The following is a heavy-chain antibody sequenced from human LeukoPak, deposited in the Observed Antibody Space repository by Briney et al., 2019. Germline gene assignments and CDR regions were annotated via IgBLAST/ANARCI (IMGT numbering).Heavy chain of an antibody. J-gene: IGHJ5*02. CDR1: GYTFTGYY. V-gene: IGHV1-2*02. CDR2: INPNSGGT. CDR3: ARVDTVVVPAGITWFDP. Sequence: ASVKVSCKASGYTFTGYYMHWVRQAPGQGLEWMGWINPNSGGTNYAQKFQGRVTMSRDTSISTAYMELSRLRSNDTAVYYCARVDTVVVPAGITWFDPWGQGTLVTVSS. D-gene: IGHD2-2*02.